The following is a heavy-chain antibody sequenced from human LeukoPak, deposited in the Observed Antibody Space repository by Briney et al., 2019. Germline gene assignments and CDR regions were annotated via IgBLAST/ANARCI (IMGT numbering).Heavy chain of an antibody. CDR2: IHYSGSI. CDR3: ARRYQVPENWFDP. Sequence: SQTLSLTCTVSGGSISSGAHYWSWIRQHPGKGLVWIGYIHYSGSIYYNPSLKSRVAISVDTSKNQFSLKLSSVTAADTAVYYCARRYQVPENWFDPWGQGTLVTVSS. J-gene: IGHJ5*02. CDR1: GGSISSGAHY. V-gene: IGHV4-31*03. D-gene: IGHD2-2*01.